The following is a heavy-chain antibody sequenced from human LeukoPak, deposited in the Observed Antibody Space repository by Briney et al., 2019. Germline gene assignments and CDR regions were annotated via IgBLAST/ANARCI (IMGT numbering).Heavy chain of an antibody. CDR1: GGSISSGGYY. V-gene: IGHV4-31*03. CDR2: IYYSGNT. J-gene: IGHJ3*02. D-gene: IGHD2-15*01. CDR3: ARSAATNLEAFDI. Sequence: SETLSLTCIVSGGSISSGGYYWSWIRQHPGKGLEWIGYIYYSGNTYYNPSLKSRVTISVDTSKNQFSLKVSSVTAADTAVYYCARSAATNLEAFDIWGQGTMVTVSS.